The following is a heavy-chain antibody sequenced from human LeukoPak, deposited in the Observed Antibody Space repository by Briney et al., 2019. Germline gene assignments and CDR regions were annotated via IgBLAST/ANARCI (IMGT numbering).Heavy chain of an antibody. CDR2: IYYSGST. Sequence: SETLSLTCTVSGGSVGSGSYYWSWIRQPPGKGLEWIGYIYYSGSTNYNPSLKSRVTISVDTSKNQFSLKLSSETAADTAVYYCASGYNWNDVGGDWFDPWGQGTLVTVSS. D-gene: IGHD1-1*01. J-gene: IGHJ5*02. CDR1: GGSVGSGSYY. CDR3: ASGYNWNDVGGDWFDP. V-gene: IGHV4-61*01.